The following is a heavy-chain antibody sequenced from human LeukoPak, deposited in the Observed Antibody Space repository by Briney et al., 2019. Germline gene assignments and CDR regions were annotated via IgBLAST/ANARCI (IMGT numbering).Heavy chain of an antibody. J-gene: IGHJ4*02. D-gene: IGHD1-26*01. Sequence: GESLKISCKGSGYSFTNYWLSWVRQVPGKGLEWMGRFDPSDSYDDYSPSFQGHVTISADKSTSTAYLQWTSLKASDTAIHYCARLSPEPWVPFDLWGQGTLVTVSS. V-gene: IGHV5-10-1*01. CDR2: FDPSDSYD. CDR3: ARLSPEPWVPFDL. CDR1: GYSFTNYW.